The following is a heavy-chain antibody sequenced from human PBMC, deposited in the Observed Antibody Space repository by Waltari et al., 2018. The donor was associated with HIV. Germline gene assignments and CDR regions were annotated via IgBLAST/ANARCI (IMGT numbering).Heavy chain of an antibody. D-gene: IGHD2-2*01. J-gene: IGHJ4*02. Sequence: EVQLVESGGGLVQPGGSLSLSCAASGFIFRTSSMIWVRQAPGKGLEWVSRISSSSTTIYYADSVKGRFTISRDNAKNSLYLQMNSLRAEDTAVYYCARDYCSSTSCTVDYWGQGTLVTVSS. CDR1: GFIFRTSS. CDR2: ISSSSTTI. V-gene: IGHV3-48*01. CDR3: ARDYCSSTSCTVDY.